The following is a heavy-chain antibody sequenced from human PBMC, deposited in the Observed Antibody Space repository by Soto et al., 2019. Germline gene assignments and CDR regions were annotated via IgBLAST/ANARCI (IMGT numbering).Heavy chain of an antibody. J-gene: IGHJ4*02. Sequence: ASVKVSCKASGYTFTSYYMRWVRQAPGQGLEWMGIINPSGGSTSYAQKFQGRVTMTRDTSTSTVYMELSSLRSEDTAVYYCARLHYGDYFDQSYFDYWGQGTLVTVSS. CDR2: INPSGGST. D-gene: IGHD4-17*01. V-gene: IGHV1-46*01. CDR1: GYTFTSYY. CDR3: ARLHYGDYFDQSYFDY.